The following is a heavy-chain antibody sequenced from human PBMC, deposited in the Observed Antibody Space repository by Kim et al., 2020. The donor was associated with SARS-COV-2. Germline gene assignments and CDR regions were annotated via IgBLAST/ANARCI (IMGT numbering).Heavy chain of an antibody. Sequence: ADSVKGRFTISRDNSKNTLYLQMNSLRAEDTAVYYCARRENSGSYYKIDYWGQGTLVTVSS. CDR3: ARRENSGSYYKIDY. V-gene: IGHV3-30*01. J-gene: IGHJ4*02. D-gene: IGHD1-26*01.